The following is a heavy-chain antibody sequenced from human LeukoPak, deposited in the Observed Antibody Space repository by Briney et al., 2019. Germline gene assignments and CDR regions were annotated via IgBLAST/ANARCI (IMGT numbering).Heavy chain of an antibody. V-gene: IGHV3-11*04. D-gene: IGHD6-6*01. CDR3: AKAPRPYSSSPAWFDP. CDR1: GITFSDYY. Sequence: GGSLRLSCAGSGITFSDYYMSWIRQAPGKGLEWVSSISSSGSNIYYADSVKGRFTISRDNAKNSLYLQMNSLRAEDTAVYYCAKAPRPYSSSPAWFDPWGQGTLVTVSS. CDR2: ISSSGSNI. J-gene: IGHJ5*02.